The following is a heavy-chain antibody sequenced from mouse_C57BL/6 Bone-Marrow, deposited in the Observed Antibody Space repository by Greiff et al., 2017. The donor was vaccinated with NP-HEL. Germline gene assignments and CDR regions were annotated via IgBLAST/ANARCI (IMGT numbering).Heavy chain of an antibody. CDR1: GYAFSSSW. D-gene: IGHD2-13*01. CDR3: ARGGDSWFAY. Sequence: VPLQASGPELVKPGASVKISFKASGYAFSSSWMNWVKQRPGKGLEWIGRIYPGDGDTNYNGKFKGKATLTADKSSSTAYMQLSSLTSEDSAVYFCARGGDSWFAYWGQGTLVTVSA. J-gene: IGHJ3*01. V-gene: IGHV1-82*01. CDR2: IYPGDGDT.